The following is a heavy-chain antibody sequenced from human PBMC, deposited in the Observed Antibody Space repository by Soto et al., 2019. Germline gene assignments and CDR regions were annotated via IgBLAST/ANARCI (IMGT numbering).Heavy chain of an antibody. Sequence: SETLSLTCAVYGGSFSGYYWSWIRQPPGKGLEWIGEINHSGSTNYNPSLKSRVTISVDTSKNQFSLKLSSVPAADTVVYYCENQGSSASYDYWGQGTLVTVSS. CDR2: INHSGST. CDR1: GGSFSGYY. V-gene: IGHV4-34*01. J-gene: IGHJ4*02. D-gene: IGHD6-6*01. CDR3: ENQGSSASYDY.